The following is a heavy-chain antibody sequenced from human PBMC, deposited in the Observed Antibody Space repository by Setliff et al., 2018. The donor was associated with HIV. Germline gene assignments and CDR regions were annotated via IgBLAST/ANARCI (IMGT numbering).Heavy chain of an antibody. D-gene: IGHD6-13*01. CDR2: INPSGGST. CDR1: GYTFACYY. CDR3: ARGIAAAGLDY. V-gene: IGHV1-46*01. J-gene: IGHJ4*02. Sequence: ASVKVSCKASGYTFACYYMHWVRQAPGQGLEWMGIINPSGGSTCYAPKFQGRVTMSRDTSTSPVNLGLSSLRSEATAVYYWARGIAAAGLDYWGQGTLVTVSS.